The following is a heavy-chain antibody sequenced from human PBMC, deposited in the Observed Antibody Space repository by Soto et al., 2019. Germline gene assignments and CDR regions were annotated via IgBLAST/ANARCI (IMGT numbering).Heavy chain of an antibody. J-gene: IGHJ6*02. CDR3: ARLRDLFYYNGGMDV. V-gene: IGHV3-48*02. CDR1: GFTFSSYS. Sequence: GGSLRLSCAASGFTFSSYSMTWVRQAPGKGLEWGSYISSSSSTIYYADSVKGRFTISRDTAKNSLYLQMNSLRDEDTAVYYCARLRDLFYYNGGMDVWGRGTTVTVS. CDR2: ISSSSSTI. D-gene: IGHD3-3*01.